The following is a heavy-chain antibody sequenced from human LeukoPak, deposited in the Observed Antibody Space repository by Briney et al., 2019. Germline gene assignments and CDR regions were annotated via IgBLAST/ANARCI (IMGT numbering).Heavy chain of an antibody. V-gene: IGHV3-30*02. J-gene: IGHJ4*02. CDR3: ARSPGILGTNYFDY. CDR1: GFTFSTFG. CDR2: IRYDGSNK. D-gene: IGHD1-26*01. Sequence: PGGSLRLSCAASGFAASGFTFSTFGMHWVRQAPGKGLEWVAFIRYDGSNKYYADSVKGRFTISRDDSKNTLYLQMNSLRAEDTSVYYCARSPGILGTNYFDYWGQGTLVTVSS.